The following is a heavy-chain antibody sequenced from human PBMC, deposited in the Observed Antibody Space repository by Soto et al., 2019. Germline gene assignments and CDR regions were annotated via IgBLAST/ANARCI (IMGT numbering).Heavy chain of an antibody. V-gene: IGHV3-23*01. Sequence: GGSLRLSCAASGFTFSSYAMSWVRQGPGKGLEWVSAISGSGDSTYYADSVRGRFTISRDNSKNTLFLQMNSLRFEDTAVYYCAKKVPGSNPLDSWGQGALVTVSS. J-gene: IGHJ4*02. D-gene: IGHD1-1*01. CDR3: AKKVPGSNPLDS. CDR2: ISGSGDST. CDR1: GFTFSSYA.